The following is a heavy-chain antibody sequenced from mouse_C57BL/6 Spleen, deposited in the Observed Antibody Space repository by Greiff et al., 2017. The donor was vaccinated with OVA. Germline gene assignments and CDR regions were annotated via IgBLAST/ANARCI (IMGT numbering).Heavy chain of an antibody. Sequence: VQLKESGPGLVKPSQSLSLTCSVTGYSITSGYYWNWIRQFPGNKLEWMGYISYDGSNNYNPSLKNRISITRDTSKNQFFLKLNSVTTEDTATYYCARARDYEDYAMDYWGQGTSVTVSS. D-gene: IGHD2-4*01. J-gene: IGHJ4*01. CDR2: ISYDGSN. CDR1: GYSITSGYY. CDR3: ARARDYEDYAMDY. V-gene: IGHV3-6*01.